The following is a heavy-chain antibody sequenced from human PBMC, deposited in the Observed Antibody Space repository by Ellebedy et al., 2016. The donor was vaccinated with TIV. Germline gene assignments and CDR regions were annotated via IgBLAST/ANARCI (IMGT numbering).Heavy chain of an antibody. CDR2: ISDDGSNK. D-gene: IGHD5-24*01. CDR1: GFTFSSYG. J-gene: IGHJ4*02. Sequence: GESLKISCAASGFTFSSYGMHWVRQAPGKGLEWVAVISDDGSNKYYADSVKGRFNISRDDSKNTLYLQMDSLRAEDTDVYYCAKDLAAKWLQAFDYWGQGTLVTVSS. CDR3: AKDLAAKWLQAFDY. V-gene: IGHV3-30*18.